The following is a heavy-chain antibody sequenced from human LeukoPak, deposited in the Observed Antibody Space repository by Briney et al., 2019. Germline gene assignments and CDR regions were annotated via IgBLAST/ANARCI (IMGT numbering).Heavy chain of an antibody. Sequence: GGSLRLSCAASGFTFSSYWMSWVRQAPGKGLGWVSGISGSGDRTYYADSVKGRFTISRDNSKNTLYLEMNSLRAEDTAVYHCAKDPRDSSSWYFDYWGQGTLVTVSS. J-gene: IGHJ4*02. CDR3: AKDPRDSSSWYFDY. CDR1: GFTFSSYW. CDR2: ISGSGDRT. V-gene: IGHV3-23*01. D-gene: IGHD6-13*01.